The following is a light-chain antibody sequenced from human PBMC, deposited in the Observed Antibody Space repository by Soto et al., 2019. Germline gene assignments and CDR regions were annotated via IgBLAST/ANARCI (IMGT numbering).Light chain of an antibody. CDR2: AAS. Sequence: IQLTQSPSSLSASVGDRVTITCRASQDIAIYLAWYQQKPGEAPKLLIYAASTLYGGVPSRFSGSGSGTDFALTITSLRAEDFATYYCQQLRMYPPTLGGGTKVDTK. CDR3: QQLRMYPPT. CDR1: QDIAIY. J-gene: IGKJ4*01. V-gene: IGKV1-9*01.